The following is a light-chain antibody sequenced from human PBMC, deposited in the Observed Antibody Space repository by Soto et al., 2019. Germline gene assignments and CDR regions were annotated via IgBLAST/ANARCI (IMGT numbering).Light chain of an antibody. J-gene: IGLJ2*01. CDR3: SSYSTTSTLV. V-gene: IGLV2-14*03. CDR2: EVN. Sequence: QSALTQPASVSGSPGQSITISCTGTSSDVGGHNFVSWYQQYPGNVPKLMIYEVNNRPSGISDRFSGSKSANTASLTISGLQAEDEAEYYCSSYSTTSTLVFGGGTKLTVL. CDR1: SSDVGGHNF.